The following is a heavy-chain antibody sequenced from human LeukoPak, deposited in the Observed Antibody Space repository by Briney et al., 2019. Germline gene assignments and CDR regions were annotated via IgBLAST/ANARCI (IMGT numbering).Heavy chain of an antibody. D-gene: IGHD6-13*01. CDR3: ARAGALLSSSWYLRTDY. V-gene: IGHV3-30-3*01. CDR2: ISYDGSNK. Sequence: PGGSLRLSCAASGFTFSSYAMHWVRQAPGKGLEGVAVISYDGSNKYYADSVKGRFTISRDNSKNTLYLQMNSLRAEDTAVYYCARAGALLSSSWYLRTDYWGQGTLVTVSS. J-gene: IGHJ4*02. CDR1: GFTFSSYA.